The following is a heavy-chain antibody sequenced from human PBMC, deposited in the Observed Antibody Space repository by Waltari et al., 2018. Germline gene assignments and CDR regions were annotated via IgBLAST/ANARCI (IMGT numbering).Heavy chain of an antibody. CDR1: GYSISSNYF. Sequence: QVQLQESGPGLVKPSETLSLTCAVSGYSISSNYFWGWVRQHPGKGLEWMGHIYDSETIFYTPSLKSRVTISLDTSKNHFSLKLGSLTAADTAVYFCARGLSKVADYWGQGILVTVSS. D-gene: IGHD1-26*01. CDR2: IYDSETI. CDR3: ARGLSKVADY. J-gene: IGHJ4*02. V-gene: IGHV4-38-2*01.